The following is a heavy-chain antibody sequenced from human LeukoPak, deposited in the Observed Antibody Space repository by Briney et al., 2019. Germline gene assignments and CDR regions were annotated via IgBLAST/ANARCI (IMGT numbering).Heavy chain of an antibody. CDR2: IFYSGST. Sequence: SETLSLTCTVSGGSINSYYWSWIRQPPGKGLEWIGFIFYSGSTNYNPSLKSRVTISVDTSKNQFSLKLSSVTAADTAVYYCTRDSGRAFDIWGQGTMVTVSS. CDR3: TRDSGRAFDI. J-gene: IGHJ3*02. CDR1: GGSINSYY. V-gene: IGHV4-59*12.